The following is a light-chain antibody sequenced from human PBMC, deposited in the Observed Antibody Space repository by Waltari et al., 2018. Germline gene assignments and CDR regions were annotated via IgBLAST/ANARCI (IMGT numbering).Light chain of an antibody. CDR2: EVI. CDR3: CSYVQKDIWL. V-gene: IGLV2-23*02. Sequence: QSTLTQPASVSGAPGQSITISCTATTSGGGTSDFVSWYQHHPGKVPKLLIYEVIKRPSNISDRFTGSKSGNTASLSISGLQVDDEADYYCCSYVQKDIWLFGRGTKVTVL. J-gene: IGLJ2*01. CDR1: TSGGGTSDF.